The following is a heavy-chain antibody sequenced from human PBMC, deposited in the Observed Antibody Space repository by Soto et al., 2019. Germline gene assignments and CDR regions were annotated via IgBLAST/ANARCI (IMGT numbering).Heavy chain of an antibody. CDR2: IIPTLGIA. D-gene: IGHD6-13*01. Sequence: ASVKVSCKASGGTFSSYTISWVRQAPGQGLEWMGRIIPTLGIANYAQKFQGRVTITADKSTSTAYMELSSLRSEDTAVYYCARGGGIAAAVSDGFDPWGQGTLVTVSS. CDR3: ARGGGIAAAVSDGFDP. V-gene: IGHV1-69*02. CDR1: GGTFSSYT. J-gene: IGHJ5*02.